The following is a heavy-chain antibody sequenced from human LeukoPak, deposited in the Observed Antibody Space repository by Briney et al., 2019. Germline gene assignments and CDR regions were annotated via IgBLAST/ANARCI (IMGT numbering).Heavy chain of an antibody. J-gene: IGHJ3*02. CDR3: ARGLLDWRFAHDAFDI. CDR2: INLNSGGT. V-gene: IGHV1-2*02. Sequence: ASVTVSFKASGSTFTGYYMHWVRQAPGQGLEWMGWINLNSGGTNYAQKFHGRVTMTRDTSISTAYMDLSRLRSDDTAVYYCARGLLDWRFAHDAFDIWGQGTMVTVSS. D-gene: IGHD1-1*01. CDR1: GSTFTGYY.